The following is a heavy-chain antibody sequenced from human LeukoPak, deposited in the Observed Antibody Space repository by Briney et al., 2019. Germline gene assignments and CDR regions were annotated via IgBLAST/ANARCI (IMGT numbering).Heavy chain of an antibody. J-gene: IGHJ4*02. Sequence: SAKVSCKASGGTFSSYAIRWVRQAPGQGLEWMGGIIPIFGTANYAQKFQGRVTITADESTSTAYMELSSLRSEDTAVYYCARTDRPEYYDFWSGYYTPFDYWGQGTLVTVSS. V-gene: IGHV1-69*13. CDR3: ARTDRPEYYDFWSGYYTPFDY. CDR1: GGTFSSYA. D-gene: IGHD3-3*01. CDR2: IIPIFGTA.